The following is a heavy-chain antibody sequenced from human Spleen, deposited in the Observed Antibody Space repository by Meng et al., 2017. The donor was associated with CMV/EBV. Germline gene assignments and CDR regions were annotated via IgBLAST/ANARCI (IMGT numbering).Heavy chain of an antibody. V-gene: IGHV4-31*11. Sequence: AVSGGSISSGGYYWSSIRQHPGKGLEWIGYIYYSGSTYYNPSLKSRVTISVDTSKNQFSLKLSSVTAADTAVYYCARSNYGYNWFDPWGQGTLVTVSS. J-gene: IGHJ5*02. CDR3: ARSNYGYNWFDP. D-gene: IGHD4-11*01. CDR2: IYYSGST. CDR1: GGSISSGGYY.